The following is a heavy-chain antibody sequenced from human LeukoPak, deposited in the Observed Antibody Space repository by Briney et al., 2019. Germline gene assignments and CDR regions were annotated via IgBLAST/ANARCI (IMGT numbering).Heavy chain of an antibody. CDR3: ARGIVLVPAAKEYFDL. J-gene: IGHJ2*01. D-gene: IGHD2-2*01. Sequence: SETLSLTCAVYGGSFSGYYWSWIRQPPGKGLEWIGEINHSGSTDYNPSLKSRVTISVDTSKNQFSLKLSSVAAADTSVYYCARGIVLVPAAKEYFDLWGRGTLVTVSS. V-gene: IGHV4-34*01. CDR1: GGSFSGYY. CDR2: INHSGST.